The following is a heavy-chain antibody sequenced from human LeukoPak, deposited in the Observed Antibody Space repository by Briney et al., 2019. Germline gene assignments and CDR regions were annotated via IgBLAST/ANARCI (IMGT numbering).Heavy chain of an antibody. CDR1: APTFITYG. V-gene: IGHV3-30*18. Sequence: LTPSRSAAAPTFITYGTHSVRHAPREGLEWGAVISYEGSNKYSADSVKGRFTISRDNSKNTLYLQMNSLRAEDTAVYYCAKDKVGATTGGYYFDYWGQGTLVTVPS. D-gene: IGHD1-26*01. CDR2: ISYEGSNK. CDR3: AKDKVGATTGGYYFDY. J-gene: IGHJ4*02.